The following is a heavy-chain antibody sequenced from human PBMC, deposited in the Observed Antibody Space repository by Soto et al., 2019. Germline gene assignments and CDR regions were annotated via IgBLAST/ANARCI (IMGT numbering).Heavy chain of an antibody. CDR2: IYYSGST. D-gene: IGHD3-10*01. V-gene: IGHV4-30-4*01. CDR3: AGVGFGEPYYYYGMDV. CDR1: CGSISSGDYY. J-gene: IGHJ6*02. Sequence: SETLSLTCTVSCGSISSGDYYWSWIRQPPGKGLEWIGYIYYSGSTYYNPSLKSRVTISVDTSKNQFSLKLSSVTAADTAVYYCAGVGFGEPYYYYGMDVWGQGTTVTVSS.